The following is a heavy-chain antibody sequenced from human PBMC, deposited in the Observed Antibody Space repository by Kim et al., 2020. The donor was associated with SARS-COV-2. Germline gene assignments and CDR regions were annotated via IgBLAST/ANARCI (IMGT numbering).Heavy chain of an antibody. J-gene: IGHJ5*02. CDR1: GFSFDDSA. V-gene: IGHV3-9*01. CDR2: INYNSGRI. D-gene: IGHD6-25*01. CDR3: AKARLTDSNWFDP. Sequence: GGSLRLSCAASGFSFDDSAMHWVRQAPGKGLEWVSGINYNSGRIGYADSVKGRFTISRDNAKKSLYLQMNSLGDEDTALYYCAKARLTDSNWFDPWGQGTLVTVSS.